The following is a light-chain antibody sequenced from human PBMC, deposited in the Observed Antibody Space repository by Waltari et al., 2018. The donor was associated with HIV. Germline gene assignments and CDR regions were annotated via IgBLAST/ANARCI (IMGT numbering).Light chain of an antibody. J-gene: IGLJ3*02. CDR1: SSNIVNNY. CDR2: DNN. CDR3: GTWDTSLSAGV. V-gene: IGLV1-51*01. Sequence: QAVLTQPPSVSAAPGQKVTISCSGSSSNIVNNYVSWYQQFPGKAPKVLIYDNNKRPPGVPDRFSGSRSGTSATLGVAGLQTGDEADYYCGTWDTSLSAGVFGGGTKLTVL.